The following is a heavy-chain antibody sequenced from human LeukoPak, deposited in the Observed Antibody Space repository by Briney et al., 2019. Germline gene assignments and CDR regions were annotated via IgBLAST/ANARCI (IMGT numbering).Heavy chain of an antibody. CDR1: GGAFSSYA. V-gene: IGHV1-69*01. CDR2: IIPIFGTA. J-gene: IGHJ6*03. Sequence: ASVKVSCKASGGAFSSYAISWVRQAPGQGLEWMGGIIPIFGTANYAQKFQGRVTITADESTSTAYMELSSLRSEDTAVYYCARDTGLGYYQYYMDVWGKGTTVTASS. D-gene: IGHD3-16*01. CDR3: ARDTGLGYYQYYMDV.